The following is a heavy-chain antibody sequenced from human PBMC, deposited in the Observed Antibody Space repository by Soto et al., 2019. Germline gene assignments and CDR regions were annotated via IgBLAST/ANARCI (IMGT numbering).Heavy chain of an antibody. V-gene: IGHV4-34*01. D-gene: IGHD6-19*01. CDR3: ARGFSSGWYGRGGGMDV. Sequence: SETLSLTCAVYGGSFSGYYWSWIRQPPGKGLEWIGEINHSGSTNYNPSLKSRVTISVDTSKNQFSLKLSSVTAADTAVYYCARGFSSGWYGRGGGMDVWGQGTTVTVSS. CDR1: GGSFSGYY. J-gene: IGHJ6*02. CDR2: INHSGST.